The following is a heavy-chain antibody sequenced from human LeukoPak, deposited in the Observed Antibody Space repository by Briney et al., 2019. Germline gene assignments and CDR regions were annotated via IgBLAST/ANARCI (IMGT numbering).Heavy chain of an antibody. CDR2: IKQDGSEK. V-gene: IGHV3-7*01. CDR3: AREWQGGIAAAGTRIEGDY. J-gene: IGHJ4*02. D-gene: IGHD6-13*01. Sequence: GASLTLSCAVSGFSVSGYWMTWVRQAAGKGLEWVANIKQDGSEKNYLDSVKGRFTISRDNAENSLFLQMNSLRVEDTAVYYCAREWQGGIAAAGTRIEGDYWGQGTLVAVSS. CDR1: GFSVSGYW.